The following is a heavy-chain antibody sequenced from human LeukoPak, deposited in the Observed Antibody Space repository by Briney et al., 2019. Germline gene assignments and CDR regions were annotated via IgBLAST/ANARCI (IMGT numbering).Heavy chain of an antibody. Sequence: PGASVKVSCKASGYTFTGYYMHWVRQAPGQGLEWMRWINPNSGGTNYAQKFQGRVTMTRDTSISTAYMELSRLRSDDTAVYYCAREQREGSSSWPPTTDYWGQGTLVTVSS. CDR1: GYTFTGYY. D-gene: IGHD6-13*01. CDR2: INPNSGGT. CDR3: AREQREGSSSWPPTTDY. J-gene: IGHJ4*02. V-gene: IGHV1-2*02.